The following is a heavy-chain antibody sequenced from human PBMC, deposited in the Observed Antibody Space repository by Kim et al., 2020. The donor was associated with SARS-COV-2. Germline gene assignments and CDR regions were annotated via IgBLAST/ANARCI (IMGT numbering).Heavy chain of an antibody. Sequence: GWSLRLSCAASGFTFSSYSMNWVRQAPGKGLEWVSSISSSSSYIYYADSVKGRFTISRDNAKNSLYLQMNSLRAEDTAVYYCARDPYGGDLFYYYYGMDVWGQGTTVTVSS. J-gene: IGHJ6*02. CDR2: ISSSSSYI. CDR3: ARDPYGGDLFYYYYGMDV. D-gene: IGHD2-21*01. CDR1: GFTFSSYS. V-gene: IGHV3-21*01.